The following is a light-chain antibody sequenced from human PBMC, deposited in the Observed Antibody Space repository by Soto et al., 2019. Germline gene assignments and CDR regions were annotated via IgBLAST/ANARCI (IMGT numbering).Light chain of an antibody. V-gene: IGKV1-27*01. J-gene: IGKJ1*01. Sequence: IPMTQSPYSLSASVGDTDTINCRASQGISTYLAWYQQKPGQVPNLLIYAASTLQSGVPSRFSGSGSGTDCTLTISSLRPEDGATYYCQKYNNAPRAFGQGTKVEI. CDR3: QKYNNAPRA. CDR1: QGISTY. CDR2: AAS.